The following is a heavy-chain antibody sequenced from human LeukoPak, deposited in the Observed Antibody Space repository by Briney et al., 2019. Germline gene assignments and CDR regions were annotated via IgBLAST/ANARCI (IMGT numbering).Heavy chain of an antibody. D-gene: IGHD3-10*01. CDR3: SGSYYNPEYCGMDV. V-gene: IGHV3-43*02. Sequence: GGSLRLSCAASGFTFAAYAMHWVRHAPGKGLEWVSLTSGDGTGTYYADSVKGRFTISRDNSKNSLYLQMNSLRAEDTAVYYCSGSYYNPEYCGMDVWGQGTTVTVSS. J-gene: IGHJ6*02. CDR2: TSGDGTGT. CDR1: GFTFAAYA.